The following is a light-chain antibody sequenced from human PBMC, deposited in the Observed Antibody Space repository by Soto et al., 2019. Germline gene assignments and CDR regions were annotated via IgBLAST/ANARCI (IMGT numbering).Light chain of an antibody. CDR2: DVS. Sequence: QPASVYESRGRWFPIYCKGNSSDVGGYNYVSWYQQHPGKAPKLMIYDVSNRPSGVSNRFSGSKSGNTASLTISGLQAEDEADYYCSSYTSSSTVFGTGTKVTVL. CDR1: SSDVGGYNY. V-gene: IGLV2-14*01. J-gene: IGLJ1*01. CDR3: SSYTSSSTV.